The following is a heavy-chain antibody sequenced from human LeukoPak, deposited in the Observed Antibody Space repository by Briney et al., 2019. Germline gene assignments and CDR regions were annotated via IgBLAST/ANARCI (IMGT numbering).Heavy chain of an antibody. V-gene: IGHV4-59*01. CDR1: GGSISSYY. D-gene: IGHD2-2*01. J-gene: IGHJ4*02. CDR2: IYYSGST. CDR3: ARDRSSWGYYFDY. Sequence: SETLSLTCTVSGGSISSYYWSWIRQPPGKGLEWIGYIYYSGSTNYYPSLKSRVTISVDTSKNQFSLKLSSVTAADTAVYYCARDRSSWGYYFDYWGQGTLVTVSS.